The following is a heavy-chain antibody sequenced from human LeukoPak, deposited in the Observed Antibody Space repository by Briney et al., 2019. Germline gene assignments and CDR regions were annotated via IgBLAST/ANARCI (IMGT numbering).Heavy chain of an antibody. D-gene: IGHD3-10*02. CDR1: GFTFSSYE. CDR2: ISSSGSTI. J-gene: IGHJ6*04. CDR3: AELGITMIGGV. Sequence: GGYLRLSCAASGFTFSSYEMNWVRQAPGKGPEWVSYISSSGSTIYYADSVKGRFTISRDNAKNSLYLQMNSLRAEDTAVYYCAELGITMIGGVWGKGTTVTISS. V-gene: IGHV3-48*03.